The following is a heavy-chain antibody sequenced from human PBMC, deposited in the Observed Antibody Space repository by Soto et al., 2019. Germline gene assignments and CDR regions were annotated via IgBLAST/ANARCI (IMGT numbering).Heavy chain of an antibody. Sequence: QVQLQQWGAGLLKPSETLSLTCAVYGGSFSGYYWSWIRQPPGKGLEWIGEINHSGSTNYNPSLKSRVNLSVDTSRHQFSLKVSSVTAADTAVYYCARSSRFDYWGQGTLVTVSS. V-gene: IGHV4-34*01. CDR2: INHSGST. CDR3: ARSSRFDY. J-gene: IGHJ4*02. CDR1: GGSFSGYY.